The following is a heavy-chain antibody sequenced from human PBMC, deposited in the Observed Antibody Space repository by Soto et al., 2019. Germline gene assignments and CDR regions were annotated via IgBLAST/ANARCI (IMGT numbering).Heavy chain of an antibody. Sequence: WGSLRLSCAASGLTFSSYSMNWVRQAPGKGLEWVSSISSSSSYIYYADSVKVRFTISRDNAKNSLYLQMSSLRAEDTAVYYCARGFSAGKGSPPDFWGQGSLVTVSS. CDR2: ISSSSSYI. CDR3: ARGFSAGKGSPPDF. V-gene: IGHV3-21*04. D-gene: IGHD6-13*01. CDR1: GLTFSSYS. J-gene: IGHJ4*02.